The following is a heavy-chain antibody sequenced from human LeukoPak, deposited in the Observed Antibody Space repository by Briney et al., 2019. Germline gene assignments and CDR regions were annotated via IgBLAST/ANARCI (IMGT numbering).Heavy chain of an antibody. CDR2: ISGSGGST. V-gene: IGHV3-23*01. D-gene: IGHD6-13*01. Sequence: GGTLRLSCAASGFTFSSYGMSWVRQAPGKGLEWVSAISGSGGSTYYADSVKGRFTISRDNSKNTLYLQMNSLRAEDTAVYYCAKDKQALRGAFDIWGQGTMVTVSS. CDR3: AKDKQALRGAFDI. J-gene: IGHJ3*02. CDR1: GFTFSSYG.